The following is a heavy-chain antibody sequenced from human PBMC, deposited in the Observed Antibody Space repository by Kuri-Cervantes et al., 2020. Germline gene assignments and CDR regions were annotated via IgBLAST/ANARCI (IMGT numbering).Heavy chain of an antibody. V-gene: IGHV4-39*01. D-gene: IGHD3-22*01. J-gene: IGHJ4*02. CDR2: IYYSGST. CDR1: GGSISSSSYY. Sequence: ESLKISCTVSGGSISSSSYYWGWIRQPPGKGLEWIGSIYYSGSTYYNPSLKSRVTISVDTSKNQFSLKLSSVTAADTAVYYCARLRADSSGYYWSYYFDYWGQGTLVTVSS. CDR3: ARLRADSSGYYWSYYFDY.